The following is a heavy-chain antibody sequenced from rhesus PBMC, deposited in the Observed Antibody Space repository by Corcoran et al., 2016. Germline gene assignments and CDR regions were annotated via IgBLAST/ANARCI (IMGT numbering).Heavy chain of an antibody. CDR2: IYASGSST. CDR1: GGSLSSSY. D-gene: IGHD3-34*01. V-gene: IGHV4-169*01. J-gene: IGHJ4*01. Sequence: QLQLQESGPGLVKPSETLSVTCAVSGGSLSSSYWGWIRQAPGKVLEWIWYIYASGSSTNDNPSLKSRVTLSGDTSKTQLSLKLSSVTAADTAVYYCARGRAGVISSVDYWGQGVLVTVSS. CDR3: ARGRAGVISSVDY.